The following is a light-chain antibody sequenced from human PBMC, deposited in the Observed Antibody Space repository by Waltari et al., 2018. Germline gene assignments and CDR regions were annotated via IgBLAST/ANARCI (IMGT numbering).Light chain of an antibody. Sequence: QSALTQPASVSGSPGQAIAISCTGTSRDVGGFNYVSWYQQHPDKAPKLMIYDVANRHSGVSNRFSGSKSGNTASLTISGLQAEDEADYYCSSYAGSRSVVFGGGTKLTVL. CDR2: DVA. CDR1: SRDVGGFNY. CDR3: SSYAGSRSVV. J-gene: IGLJ2*01. V-gene: IGLV2-14*01.